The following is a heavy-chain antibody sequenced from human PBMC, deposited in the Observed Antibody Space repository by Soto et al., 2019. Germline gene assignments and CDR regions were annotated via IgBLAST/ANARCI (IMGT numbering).Heavy chain of an antibody. V-gene: IGHV4-34*01. CDR3: ARATYSGSYPLDY. CDR1: GGSFSGYY. CDR2: INHSGST. D-gene: IGHD1-26*01. Sequence: QVQLQQWGAGLLKPSETLSLTCAVYGGSFSGYYWSWIRQPPGKGLEWIGEINHSGSTNYNPSLKSRVTISVDTSTNQFSLKLSSVTAADTAVYYCARATYSGSYPLDYWGQGTLVTVSS. J-gene: IGHJ4*02.